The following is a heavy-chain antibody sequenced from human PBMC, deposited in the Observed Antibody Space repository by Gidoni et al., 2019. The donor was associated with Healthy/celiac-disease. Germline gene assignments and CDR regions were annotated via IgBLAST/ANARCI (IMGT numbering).Heavy chain of an antibody. CDR3: ARDAGNRDGYNYYFDY. CDR1: GFTFSSYS. Sequence: EVPLVESGGGLVKPGGSLSLSCAASGFTFSSYSMNWVRLAPGKGLEWVSSISSSRSYIYYADSVKGRFTISRDNAKNSLYLQMNSLRAEDTAVYYCARDAGNRDGYNYYFDYWGQGTLVTVSS. D-gene: IGHD5-12*01. CDR2: ISSSRSYI. J-gene: IGHJ4*02. V-gene: IGHV3-21*01.